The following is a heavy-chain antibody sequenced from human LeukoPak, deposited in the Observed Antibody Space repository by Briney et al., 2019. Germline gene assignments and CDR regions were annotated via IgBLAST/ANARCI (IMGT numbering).Heavy chain of an antibody. CDR3: ARADRLRITWYEGDY. CDR2: IIPNLGTA. D-gene: IGHD6-13*01. CDR1: GCTFSNHA. V-gene: IGHV1-69*13. Sequence: SVKVSCKVSGCTFSNHAISWMRRAPGQGLEWMGGIIPNLGTANYAQKFRGRVTITADESTSTAYMELSSLRFEDTAVYYCARADRLRITWYEGDYWGQGTLITVSS. J-gene: IGHJ4*02.